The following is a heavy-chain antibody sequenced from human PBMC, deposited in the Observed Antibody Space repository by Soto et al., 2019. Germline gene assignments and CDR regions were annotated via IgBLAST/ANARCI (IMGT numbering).Heavy chain of an antibody. CDR1: GCTFSDYA. V-gene: IGHV3-64D*06. CDR3: VKGEYYYDSSGYYPFDY. D-gene: IGHD3-22*01. Sequence: GGSLRLSCSASGCTFSDYAIHWVRQAPGKGLEYVSAIFPNGVSTHYADSVKGRFTISRDNSKNTVYLQMSSLTAEDTAVYYCVKGEYYYDSSGYYPFDYWGQGTLVTVSS. J-gene: IGHJ4*02. CDR2: IFPNGVST.